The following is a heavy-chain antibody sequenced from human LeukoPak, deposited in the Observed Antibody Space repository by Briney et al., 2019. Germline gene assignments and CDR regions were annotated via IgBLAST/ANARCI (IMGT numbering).Heavy chain of an antibody. J-gene: IGHJ4*02. V-gene: IGHV4-34*01. D-gene: IGHD1-1*01. CDR3: ARHPAFGNPLEW. Sequence: SETLSLTCAVYGESFSGYYGSWIRQPPGKGLEWIGEINHSGSTNYNPSLKSRVTISVDTSKNQFSLKPSSVTAADTAVYYCARHPAFGNPLEWWGQGALVTVSS. CDR2: INHSGST. CDR1: GESFSGYY.